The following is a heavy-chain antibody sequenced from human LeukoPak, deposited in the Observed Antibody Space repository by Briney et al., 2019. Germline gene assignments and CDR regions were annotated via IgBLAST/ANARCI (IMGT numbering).Heavy chain of an antibody. CDR1: GYTFTSYA. J-gene: IGHJ6*03. D-gene: IGHD5-24*01. Sequence: ASVKVSCKASGYTFTSYAMNWVRQAPGQGLGWMGWINTNTGNPTYAQGFTGRFVFSLDTSVSTAYLQISSLKAEDTAVYYCARTEMILTKRTYYYYMDVWGKGTTVTVSS. V-gene: IGHV7-4-1*02. CDR3: ARTEMILTKRTYYYYMDV. CDR2: INTNTGNP.